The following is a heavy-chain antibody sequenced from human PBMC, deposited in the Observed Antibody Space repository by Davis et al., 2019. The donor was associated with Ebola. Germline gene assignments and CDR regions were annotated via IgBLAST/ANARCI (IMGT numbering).Heavy chain of an antibody. CDR3: TTPGGQDSGYDVFDI. D-gene: IGHD5-12*01. J-gene: IGHJ6*04. CDR2: INPNDGRT. V-gene: IGHV1-46*03. CDR1: GYTFMSYG. Sequence: ASVKVSCKASGYTFMSYGISWVRQAPGQGLEWMGMINPNDGRTIYAQKFQGRVTVTRDTSTTTVYMDLSSLRSEDTALYYCTTPGGQDSGYDVFDIWGKGTTVAVSS.